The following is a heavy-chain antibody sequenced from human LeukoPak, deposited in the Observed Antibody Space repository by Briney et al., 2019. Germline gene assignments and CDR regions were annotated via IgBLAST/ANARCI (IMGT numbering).Heavy chain of an antibody. CDR2: MNPNSGNT. CDR1: AYTFTSYN. CDR3: ARDWRRDGYKMGGY. Sequence: ASVKVSCKASAYTFTSYNINWVRQATGQGLEWMGWMNPNSGNTGYAQKLQGRVTMTTDTSTSTAYMELRSLRSDDTAVYHCARDWRRDGYKMGGYWGQGTLVTVSS. V-gene: IGHV1-8*01. D-gene: IGHD5-24*01. J-gene: IGHJ4*02.